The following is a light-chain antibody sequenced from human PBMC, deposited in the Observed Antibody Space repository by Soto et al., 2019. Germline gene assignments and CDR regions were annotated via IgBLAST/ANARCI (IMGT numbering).Light chain of an antibody. Sequence: QSVLTQPASVSGSPGQSITISCTGTSSDVGGYNYVSWYQQHPGKAPKLMIYDVSNWPSGVSNRFSGSKSGNTASLTISGLQAEDEADYYCTSYTGSSTHVFGTGTKLTVL. CDR2: DVS. J-gene: IGLJ1*01. CDR3: TSYTGSSTHV. CDR1: SSDVGGYNY. V-gene: IGLV2-14*01.